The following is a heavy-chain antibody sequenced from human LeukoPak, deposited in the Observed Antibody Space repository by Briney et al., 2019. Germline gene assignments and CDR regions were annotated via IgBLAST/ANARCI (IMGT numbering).Heavy chain of an antibody. J-gene: IGHJ6*02. V-gene: IGHV3-23*01. CDR2: ISGSGGST. Sequence: GGSLRLSCAASGFTFSSHAMSWVRQAPGKGLEWVSAISGSGGSTYYADSVKGRFTISRDNSKNTLYLQMNSLRAEDTAVYYCAKEVVYETDYYYYYGMDVWGQGTTVTVSS. D-gene: IGHD2-15*01. CDR1: GFTFSSHA. CDR3: AKEVVYETDYYYYYGMDV.